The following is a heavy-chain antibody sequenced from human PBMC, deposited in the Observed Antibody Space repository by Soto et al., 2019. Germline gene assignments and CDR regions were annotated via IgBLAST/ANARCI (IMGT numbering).Heavy chain of an antibody. J-gene: IGHJ4*02. CDR3: ARAPIAVAGKVDY. Sequence: PSETLSLTCTVSGGSISSSTYFWGWIRQPPGKGLEWIGSIYNSGSTYYNPSLKSRVTLSVDTSKNQFSLKLSSVTAADTAVYYCARAPIAVAGKVDYWGQGTLVTVSS. CDR2: IYNSGST. V-gene: IGHV4-39*07. D-gene: IGHD6-19*01. CDR1: GGSISSSTYF.